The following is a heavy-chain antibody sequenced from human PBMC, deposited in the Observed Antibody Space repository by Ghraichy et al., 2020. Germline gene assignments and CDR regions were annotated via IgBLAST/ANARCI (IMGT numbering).Heavy chain of an antibody. CDR1: GYTFTNYA. CDR2: INTANGNT. D-gene: IGHD1-20*01. V-gene: IGHV1-3*04. CDR3: ASDVISGTNY. J-gene: IGHJ4*02. Sequence: ASVKVSCKASGYTFTNYALHWVRQAPGQRLEWMGWINTANGNTRYSQKFQGRVTITRDTSASTAYMDLTSLTSEDTAVYYCASDVISGTNYWGQGTLVTVSS.